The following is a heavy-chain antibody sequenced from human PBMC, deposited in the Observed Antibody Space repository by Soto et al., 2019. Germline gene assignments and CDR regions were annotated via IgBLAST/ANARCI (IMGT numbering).Heavy chain of an antibody. Sequence: PGGSLRLSCAASGFTFSSYAMSWVRQAPGKGLEWVSAISGSGGSTYYADSVKGRFTISRDNSKNTLYLQMNSLRAEDTAVYYCAKDVGFGPGVVVITTLDYWGQGTLVTVSS. CDR3: AKDVGFGPGVVVITTLDY. CDR1: GFTFSSYA. D-gene: IGHD3-22*01. J-gene: IGHJ4*02. V-gene: IGHV3-23*01. CDR2: ISGSGGST.